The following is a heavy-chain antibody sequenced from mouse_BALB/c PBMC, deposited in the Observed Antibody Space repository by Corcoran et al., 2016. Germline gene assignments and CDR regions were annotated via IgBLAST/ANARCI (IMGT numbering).Heavy chain of an antibody. J-gene: IGHJ3*01. CDR2: INPYNGGT. D-gene: IGHD1-1*01. V-gene: IGHV1-18*01. CDR1: GYSFTGYT. Sequence: EVQLQQSGPELVKPGASMKISCKASGYSFTGYTMSWVKQSHGKNLEWIGLINPYNGGTSYNQKFKGKATLTVDKSSSTAYMELLSLTSEDSVVYYCARGYYYGSSYVGWFAYWGQGTLVTVSA. CDR3: ARGYYYGSSYVGWFAY.